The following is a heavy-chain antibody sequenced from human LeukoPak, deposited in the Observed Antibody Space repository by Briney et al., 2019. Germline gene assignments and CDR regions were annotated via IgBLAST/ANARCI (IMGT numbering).Heavy chain of an antibody. V-gene: IGHV4-31*03. CDR3: ARSRAGFTVIYFDY. CDR2: IHYSGST. D-gene: IGHD4-17*01. CDR1: GGSISSGDYY. J-gene: IGHJ4*02. Sequence: SETLSLTCTVSGGSISSGDYYWSWIRQHPGKGLEWIGYIHYSGSTHYNPSLKSRVIISVDTSKNQFSLKLRSVAAADTAVYYCARSRAGFTVIYFDYWGQGTPVTVSS.